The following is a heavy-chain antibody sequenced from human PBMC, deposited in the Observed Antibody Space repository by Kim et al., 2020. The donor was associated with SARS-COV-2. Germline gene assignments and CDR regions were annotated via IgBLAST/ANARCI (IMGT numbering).Heavy chain of an antibody. V-gene: IGHV3-49*04. Sequence: GGSLRLSCRSSGFTFGDYAINWVRQAPGKGLEWVGFIRDKAHGGTTDYAASLKGRFAISRDDSKSIAYLHMNSLKTEDTAVYYCTNERYWGQGTLVTVSS. CDR1: GFTFGDYA. J-gene: IGHJ4*02. CDR2: IRDKAHGGTT. CDR3: TNERY.